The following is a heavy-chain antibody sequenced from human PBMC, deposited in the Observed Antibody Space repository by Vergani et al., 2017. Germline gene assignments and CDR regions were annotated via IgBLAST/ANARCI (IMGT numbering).Heavy chain of an antibody. CDR2: ISYDGTQK. CDR3: ATKSFGTPVCQIGYFRE. D-gene: IGHD1-1*01. Sequence: QVHLVESGGGVVQPGRSLRLSCVVSGFTSSYYGMHWVRQAPGKGLERVAVISYDGTQKYYADSVKGRFTISRDNSKSTRYLQMNSLRTEDTAVYYCATKSFGTPVCQIGYFREWGQGTLVTVSS. CDR1: GFTSSYYG. J-gene: IGHJ1*01. V-gene: IGHV3-30*03.